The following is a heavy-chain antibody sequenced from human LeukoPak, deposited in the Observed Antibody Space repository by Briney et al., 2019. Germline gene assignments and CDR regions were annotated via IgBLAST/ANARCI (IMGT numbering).Heavy chain of an antibody. CDR3: ARDVHDYGGNSGFDY. J-gene: IGHJ4*01. D-gene: IGHD4-23*01. V-gene: IGHV1-2*02. Sequence: ASVKVSCKASGYFFRDYYMHWVRQARGQGLAWMGWINPSSGDANYAQKFQGRVTMTSDTSISTAYLELNRLRADDTAIYFCARDVHDYGGNSGFDYWGQGSLVIVSS. CDR2: INPSSGDA. CDR1: GYFFRDYY.